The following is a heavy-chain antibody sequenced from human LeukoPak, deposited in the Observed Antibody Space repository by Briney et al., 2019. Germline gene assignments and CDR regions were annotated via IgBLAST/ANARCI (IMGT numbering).Heavy chain of an antibody. CDR2: IYHSGST. D-gene: IGHD6-13*01. V-gene: IGHV4-4*02. Sequence: SETLSLTCAVSGGSISSSNWWSWVRQPPGKGLEWIGEIYHSGSTNYNPSLKSRVTISVDTSKNQFSLKLSSVTAADTAVYYCARSSSWYTDFDYWGQGTLVTVSS. J-gene: IGHJ4*02. CDR3: ARSSSWYTDFDY. CDR1: GGSISSSNW.